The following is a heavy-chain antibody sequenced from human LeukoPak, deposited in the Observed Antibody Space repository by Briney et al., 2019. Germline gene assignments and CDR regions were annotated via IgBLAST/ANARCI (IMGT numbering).Heavy chain of an antibody. D-gene: IGHD1-26*01. J-gene: IGHJ5*02. Sequence: SETLSLTCSVSGESISSNYWSWIRQPAGKGLEWIGRIDTSGSVDYISSLNGRVTMSVDTSKNQFSLKLHSVTAADTAVYYCARYSGGSYYNWFDPWGQGTLVTVAS. V-gene: IGHV4-4*07. CDR3: ARYSGGSYYNWFDP. CDR1: GESISSNY. CDR2: IDTSGSV.